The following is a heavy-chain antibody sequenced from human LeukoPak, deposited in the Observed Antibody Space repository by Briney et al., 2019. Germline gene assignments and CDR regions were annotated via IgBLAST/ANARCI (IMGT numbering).Heavy chain of an antibody. V-gene: IGHV3-23*01. CDR2: ISGSGGST. CDR1: GFTFSSYA. CDR3: AKVADANEWFGELFFSCFDY. D-gene: IGHD3-10*01. J-gene: IGHJ4*02. Sequence: PGGSLRLSCAASGFTFSSYAMSWVRQAPGKGLEWVSAISGSGGSTYYADSVKGRFTISRDNSKNTLYLQMNSLRAEDTAVYYCAKVADANEWFGELFFSCFDYWGQGTLVTVSS.